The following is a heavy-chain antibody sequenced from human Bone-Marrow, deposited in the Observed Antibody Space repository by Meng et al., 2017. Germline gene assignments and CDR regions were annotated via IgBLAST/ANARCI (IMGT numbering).Heavy chain of an antibody. CDR1: GFTFSSSE. CDR3: ARDRGYYDSSGYYGDDAFDI. J-gene: IGHJ3*02. Sequence: GESLKISCAASGFTFSSSEMNWVRQAPGKGLEWVANIKQDGSEKYYVDSVKGRFTISRDNAKNSLYLQMNSLRAEDTAVYYCARDRGYYDSSGYYGDDAFDIWGQGTMVTVSS. D-gene: IGHD3-22*01. V-gene: IGHV3-7*01. CDR2: IKQDGSEK.